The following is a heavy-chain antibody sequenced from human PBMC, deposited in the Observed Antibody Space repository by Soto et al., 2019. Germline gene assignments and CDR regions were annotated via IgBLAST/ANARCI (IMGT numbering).Heavy chain of an antibody. Sequence: SETLSLTCTVSGGAISSYYWSWIRQPPGKGLEWIGYIYYSGSTNYNPSLKSRVTISVDTSKNQFSLKLRSVTAADTAVYYCARRPCSGGSCYAFDPWGQGTLVTVSS. CDR1: GGAISSYY. V-gene: IGHV4-59*08. CDR2: IYYSGST. CDR3: ARRPCSGGSCYAFDP. J-gene: IGHJ5*02. D-gene: IGHD2-15*01.